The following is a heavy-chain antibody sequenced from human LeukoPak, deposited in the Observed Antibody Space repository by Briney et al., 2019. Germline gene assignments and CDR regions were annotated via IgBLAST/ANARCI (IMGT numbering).Heavy chain of an antibody. J-gene: IGHJ4*02. V-gene: IGHV3-30*02. CDR2: IQYDGSNK. Sequence: GGSLRLSCAASGFTFSSYGMHWVRQAPGKGLEWVAFIQYDGSNKYYADSVKGRFTISRDNSKNTLYLQMNSLRAEDTAVYYCANPRGAGTRDYWGQGTLVTVSS. D-gene: IGHD6-19*01. CDR1: GFTFSSYG. CDR3: ANPRGAGTRDY.